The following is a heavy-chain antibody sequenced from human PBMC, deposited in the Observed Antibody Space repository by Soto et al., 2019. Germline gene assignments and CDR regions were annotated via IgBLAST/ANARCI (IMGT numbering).Heavy chain of an antibody. CDR3: ARWGTTGGLDV. V-gene: IGHV3-30*19. J-gene: IGHJ1*01. CDR1: GFTFRSYV. Sequence: QVQLVESGGGVVQPGTSLRVSCVGSGFTFRSYVIHWVRQAPGKGLEWVALTSYDGSDKYYGDSVRGRFTISRDNSRNTVDLQMDSXXLEDTALYYCARWGTTGGLDVWGQGTLVSVSS. D-gene: IGHD3-16*01. CDR2: TSYDGSDK.